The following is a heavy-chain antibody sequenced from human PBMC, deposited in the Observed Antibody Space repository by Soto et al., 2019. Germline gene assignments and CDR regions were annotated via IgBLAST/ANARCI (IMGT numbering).Heavy chain of an antibody. D-gene: IGHD3-10*01. CDR1: GYTFTGYY. CDR2: INPNSGGT. V-gene: IGHV1-2*04. Sequence: ASVKVSCKASGYTFTGYYMHWVRQAPGQGLEWMGWINPNSGGTNYAQKFQGWVTMTRDTSISTAYMELSRLRSDDTAVYYCARAADYYGSGSYYDYWGQGTLVTVSS. CDR3: ARAADYYGSGSYYDY. J-gene: IGHJ4*02.